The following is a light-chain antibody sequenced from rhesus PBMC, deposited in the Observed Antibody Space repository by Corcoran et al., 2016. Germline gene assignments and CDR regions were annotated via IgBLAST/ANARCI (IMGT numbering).Light chain of an antibody. CDR1: QGISSY. J-gene: IGKJ4*01. Sequence: DIQMSQSPSSLSASVGDRVTITCRASQGISSYLNWYQQKPGKAPKLLIYYANSFESGVPSRFSGSGSGTEFTLTISSLQPEDFATYYCQQGNSNPLTFGGGTKVELK. CDR3: QQGNSNPLT. V-gene: IGKV1-32*02. CDR2: YAN.